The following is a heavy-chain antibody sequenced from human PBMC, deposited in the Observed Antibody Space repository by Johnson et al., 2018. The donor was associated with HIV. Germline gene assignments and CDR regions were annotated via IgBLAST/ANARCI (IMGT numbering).Heavy chain of an antibody. J-gene: IGHJ3*02. CDR3: ANFGARYSSSSVSEDAFDI. CDR1: GFTFSSYG. D-gene: IGHD6-6*01. V-gene: IGHV3-30*18. Sequence: VQVVESGGGVVQPGRSLRLSCAASGFTFSSYGMHWVRQAPGKGLEWVAVISYDGSSTYYADSVKGRFTISRDNSKNTLYLQLTSLRAEDTAVYYGANFGARYSSSSVSEDAFDIWGQGTMVTVSS. CDR2: ISYDGSST.